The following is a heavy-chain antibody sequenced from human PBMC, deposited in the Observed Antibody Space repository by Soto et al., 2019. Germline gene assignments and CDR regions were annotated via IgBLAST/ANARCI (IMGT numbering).Heavy chain of an antibody. Sequence: GGSLRLSCAASGFTFSSYAMHWVRQAPGKGLEWVAVISYDGSNKYYADSVKGRFTISRDNSKNTLYLQMNSLRAEDTAVYYCARDRLEPTYSSGWPRVYFDYWGQGTLVTVSS. CDR3: ARDRLEPTYSSGWPRVYFDY. D-gene: IGHD6-19*01. CDR2: ISYDGSNK. CDR1: GFTFSSYA. J-gene: IGHJ4*02. V-gene: IGHV3-30-3*01.